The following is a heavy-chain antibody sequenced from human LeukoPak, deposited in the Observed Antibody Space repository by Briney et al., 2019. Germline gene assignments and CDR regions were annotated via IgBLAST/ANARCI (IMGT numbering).Heavy chain of an antibody. Sequence: SETLSLTCTVSGGSISSSSYYWGWIRQPPGKGLEWIGYIYYSGSTNYNPSLKSRVTISVDTSKNQFSLKLSSVTAADTAVYYCARAPRITMVRGVIIDPFFDYWGQGTLVTVSS. CDR3: ARAPRITMVRGVIIDPFFDY. V-gene: IGHV4-61*05. CDR1: GGSISSSSYY. J-gene: IGHJ4*02. CDR2: IYYSGST. D-gene: IGHD3-10*01.